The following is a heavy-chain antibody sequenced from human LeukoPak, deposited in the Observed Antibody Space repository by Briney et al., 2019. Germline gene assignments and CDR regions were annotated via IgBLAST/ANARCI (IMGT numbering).Heavy chain of an antibody. Sequence: ASVKVSCKASGYTFTSYYMHWVRQAPGQGLEWMGIINPSGGSTSYAQKFQGRVTMTRDTSTSTVYMELSSLGSEDTAVYYCARGGVMVRGVIITDYFDYWGQGTLVTVSS. CDR1: GYTFTSYY. D-gene: IGHD3-10*01. J-gene: IGHJ4*02. V-gene: IGHV1-46*01. CDR2: INPSGGST. CDR3: ARGGVMVRGVIITDYFDY.